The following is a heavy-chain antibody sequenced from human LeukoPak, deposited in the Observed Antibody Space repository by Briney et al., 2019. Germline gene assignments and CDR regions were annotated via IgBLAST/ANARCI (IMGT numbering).Heavy chain of an antibody. V-gene: IGHV4-30-4*07. CDR1: GGSISSGGYP. CDR2: IYYNGST. CDR3: ARDSGTTGEVKFDP. D-gene: IGHD3-10*01. J-gene: IGHJ5*02. Sequence: SETLSLTCAVSGGSISSGGYPWSWIRQPPGKGLEWSGYIYYNGSTYHNPSLKSRVTMSIDTSTNQLSLKLSSVTAADTAVYYCARDSGTTGEVKFDPWGQGTLVTVST.